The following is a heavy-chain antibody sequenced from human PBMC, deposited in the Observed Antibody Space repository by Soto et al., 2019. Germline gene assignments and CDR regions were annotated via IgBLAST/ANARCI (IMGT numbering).Heavy chain of an antibody. V-gene: IGHV3-48*03. J-gene: IGHJ6*02. CDR1: GFTFSNYE. CDR3: AREYYDLLSGNLVYYGMDV. CDR2: ISSSGSVI. D-gene: IGHD3-3*01. Sequence: QSGGSLRLSCAVSGFTFSNYEMNWVRQAPGKGLEWISYISSSGSVIYYVDSVKGRFTISRDNAKNSLSLQMNSLRAEDTAVYFCAREYYDLLSGNLVYYGMDVWGQGTTVTVSS.